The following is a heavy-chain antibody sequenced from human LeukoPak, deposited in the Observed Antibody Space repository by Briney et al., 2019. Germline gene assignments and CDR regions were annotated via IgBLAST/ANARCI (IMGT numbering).Heavy chain of an antibody. V-gene: IGHV3-7*05. CDR1: GFTFSSYA. D-gene: IGHD3-16*01. CDR3: ASDRFYFGV. CDR2: IKLDGTEK. Sequence: PGGSLRLSCSASGFTFSSYAMHWVRQAPGKGLEWVANIKLDGTEKYYVDSVKGRFTISRDNAKNSLYLQMNSLRAEDTAVYYCASDRFYFGVWGQGTLVTVSS. J-gene: IGHJ4*02.